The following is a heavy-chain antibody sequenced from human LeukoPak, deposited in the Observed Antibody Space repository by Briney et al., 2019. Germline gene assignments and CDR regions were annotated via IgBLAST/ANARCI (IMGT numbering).Heavy chain of an antibody. J-gene: IGHJ6*02. CDR1: GFTFSSYG. V-gene: IGHV3-33*01. D-gene: IGHD2-15*01. CDR2: IWYDGSNK. CDR3: ARLGFLYCSGGSCPDDYYYGMDV. Sequence: GGSLRLSCAASGFTFSSYGMHWVRQAPGKGLEWVAVIWYDGSNKYYADSVKGRFTISRDNSKNTLYLQMNSLRAEDTAVYYCARLGFLYCSGGSCPDDYYYGMDVWGQGTTVTVSS.